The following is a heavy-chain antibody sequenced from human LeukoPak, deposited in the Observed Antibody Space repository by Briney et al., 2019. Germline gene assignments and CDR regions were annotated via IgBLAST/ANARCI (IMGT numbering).Heavy chain of an antibody. CDR2: IGSSGSPI. CDR3: ARGPAGDPFDH. D-gene: IGHD3-16*01. V-gene: IGHV3-48*03. J-gene: IGHJ4*02. Sequence: GGSPRVSCAASGFTFRNYDMNWVRQAPGKGLEWVSFIGSSGSPIYYADSVKGRFTISRDNAKNSLYLQMSSLRVEDTAVYYCARGPAGDPFDHWGQGTLVSVSS. CDR1: GFTFRNYD.